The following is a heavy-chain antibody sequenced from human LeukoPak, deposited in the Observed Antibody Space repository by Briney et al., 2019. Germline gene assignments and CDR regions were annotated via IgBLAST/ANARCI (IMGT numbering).Heavy chain of an antibody. J-gene: IGHJ4*02. CDR2: ISGSGGST. V-gene: IGHV3-23*01. CDR1: GFTFSSYA. CDR3: AKGLCGGDCYIDSDYFDY. D-gene: IGHD2-21*02. Sequence: GGSLRLSCAASGFTFSSYAMTWVRQAPGKGLEWVSGISGSGGSTYYVDSVKGRFTISRDNSKNTLYPQMNSLRAEDTAVYYCAKGLCGGDCYIDSDYFDYWGQGTLVTVSS.